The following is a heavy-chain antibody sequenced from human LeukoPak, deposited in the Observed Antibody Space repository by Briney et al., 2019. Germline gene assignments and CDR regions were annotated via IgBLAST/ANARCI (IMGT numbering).Heavy chain of an antibody. CDR3: ARVRFGESSDWSFDL. J-gene: IGHJ2*01. D-gene: IGHD3-10*01. Sequence: SVKVSCKVSGGTFSSYAISWVRQAPGQGLEWMGGIITIFDTASYAEKFQGRVTITADESTSTAYMELNSLRSEDTAVYYCARVRFGESSDWSFDLWGRGTLVTVSS. V-gene: IGHV1-69*13. CDR2: IITIFDTA. CDR1: GGTFSSYA.